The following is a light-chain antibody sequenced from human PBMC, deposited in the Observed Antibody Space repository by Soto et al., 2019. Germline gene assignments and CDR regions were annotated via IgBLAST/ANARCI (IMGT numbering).Light chain of an antibody. CDR1: QTISGS. CDR2: GAS. J-gene: IGKJ4*01. CDR3: QQYNSYPLT. Sequence: LPVSIGGRATLYCRASQTISGSLAWYQQKPGQAPRLLIYGASTWVTGVPARFSGSGSGTEFTLTISSLQSDDFATYYCQQYNSYPLTFGGGTKVDIK. V-gene: IGKV3-15*01.